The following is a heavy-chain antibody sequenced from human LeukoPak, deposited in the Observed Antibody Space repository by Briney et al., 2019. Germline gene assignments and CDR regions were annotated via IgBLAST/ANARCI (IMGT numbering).Heavy chain of an antibody. V-gene: IGHV4-39*07. CDR3: ARETPQSRDGYNWGIDY. D-gene: IGHD5-24*01. CDR2: IYYSGST. Sequence: PSETLSLTCTVSGGSISSSSYYWGWIRQPPGKGLEWIGSIYYSGSTYYNPSLKSRVTISVDTSKNQFSLKLSSVTAADTAVYYCARETPQSRDGYNWGIDYWGQGTLVTVSS. CDR1: GGSISSSSYY. J-gene: IGHJ4*02.